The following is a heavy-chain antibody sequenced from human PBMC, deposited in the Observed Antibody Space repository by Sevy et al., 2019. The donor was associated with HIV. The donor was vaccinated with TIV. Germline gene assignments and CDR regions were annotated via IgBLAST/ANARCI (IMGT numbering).Heavy chain of an antibody. CDR2: IKTKTEGGTK. J-gene: IGHJ6*04. Sequence: GGSLRLSCAGSGFTFKNAWMSWVRQFPGKGLEWVGRIKTKTEGGTKDYGAPAKGRFTISRDDANNMFYLEMNSLKIEDSAVYYCAKGISELDAWGKGTTVIVSS. CDR1: GFTFKNAW. V-gene: IGHV3-15*01. CDR3: AKGISELDA. D-gene: IGHD3-3*02.